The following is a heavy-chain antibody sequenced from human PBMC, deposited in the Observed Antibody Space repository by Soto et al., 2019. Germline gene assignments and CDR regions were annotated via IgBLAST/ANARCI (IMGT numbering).Heavy chain of an antibody. CDR2: IYYSGST. Sequence: PSETLSLTCTVSVGSINNGDYYWSWIRQPPGKGLEWIGYIYYSGSTYYNPSLKSRLTISVDTSKNQFSLKLSSVTAAETAVYYCARQRTIAVAGGDHYYGMDVWGQGTTVTVS. CDR1: VGSINNGDYY. D-gene: IGHD6-19*01. J-gene: IGHJ6*02. CDR3: ARQRTIAVAGGDHYYGMDV. V-gene: IGHV4-30-4*01.